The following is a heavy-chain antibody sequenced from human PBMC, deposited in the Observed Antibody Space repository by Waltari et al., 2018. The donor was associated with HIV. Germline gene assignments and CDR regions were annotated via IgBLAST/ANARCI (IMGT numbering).Heavy chain of an antibody. D-gene: IGHD3-16*01. J-gene: IGHJ6*02. V-gene: IGHV1-69*12. Sequence: QVQLVQSGAAVKKPGSSVKVSCKASGDPFSSYAISWVRQAPGQGLEWMGGIIPVFGTTNYAQKFQGRVTITADESTSTAYMELSSLRSEDTAVYYCASPISPGGMYYYGMDVWGQGTTVTVSS. CDR1: GDPFSSYA. CDR3: ASPISPGGMYYYGMDV. CDR2: IIPVFGTT.